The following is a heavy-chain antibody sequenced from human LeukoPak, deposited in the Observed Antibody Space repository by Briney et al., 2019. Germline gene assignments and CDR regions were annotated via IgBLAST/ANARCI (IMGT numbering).Heavy chain of an antibody. J-gene: IGHJ3*02. CDR3: ALYSGYDSAFDI. V-gene: IGHV3-23*01. CDR2: ISGSGGST. D-gene: IGHD5-12*01. CDR1: GFTFSSYA. Sequence: PGGSLRLSCAASGFTFSSYAMSWVRQAPGKGLEWVSAISGSGGSTYYADSVKGRFTISRDNSKNTLYLQMNSLRAEDTAVYYCALYSGYDSAFDIWSQGTMVTVSS.